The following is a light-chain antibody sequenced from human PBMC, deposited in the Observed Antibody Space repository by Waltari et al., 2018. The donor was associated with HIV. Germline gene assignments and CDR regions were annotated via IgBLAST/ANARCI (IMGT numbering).Light chain of an antibody. J-gene: IGLJ2*01. V-gene: IGLV2-23*02. CDR3: CSYAGSSTLV. CDR1: SSDVWSYNL. CDR2: EVS. Sequence: QSALTQPASVSGSPGQSITISCTGTSSDVWSYNLFSWYQQHPGKAPKLMIYEVSKRPSGVSNRFSGSKSGNTASLTISGLQAEDEADYYCCSYAGSSTLVFGGGTKLTVL.